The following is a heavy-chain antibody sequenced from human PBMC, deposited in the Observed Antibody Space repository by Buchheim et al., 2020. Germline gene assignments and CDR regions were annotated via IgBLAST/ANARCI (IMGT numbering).Heavy chain of an antibody. J-gene: IGHJ4*02. Sequence: EVQLLESGRGLVQPGGSLRLSCAASGFTFSSYAMSWVRQAPGKGLEWVSAISGSGGSTYYAASVKGRFTIPRDNSKNTLYLQMNSLRAEDTAVYYCAKGKERWLQYESFFDYWGQGTL. CDR1: GFTFSSYA. CDR2: ISGSGGST. CDR3: AKGKERWLQYESFFDY. V-gene: IGHV3-23*01. D-gene: IGHD5-24*01.